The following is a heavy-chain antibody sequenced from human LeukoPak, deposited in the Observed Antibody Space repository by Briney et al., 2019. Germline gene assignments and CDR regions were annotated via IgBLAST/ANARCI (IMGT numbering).Heavy chain of an antibody. CDR2: IKQDGSEK. D-gene: IGHD4-17*01. CDR3: ARDTRLYGDYYYGMDV. Sequence: GGSLRLSFAASGFTFSSYWMSWVRQGPGKGLEWVATIKQDGSEKYYVDSVKGRFTISRDNAKNSLYLQMNSLRAEDTAVYYCARDTRLYGDYYYGMDVWGQGTTVTVSS. J-gene: IGHJ6*02. V-gene: IGHV3-7*01. CDR1: GFTFSSYW.